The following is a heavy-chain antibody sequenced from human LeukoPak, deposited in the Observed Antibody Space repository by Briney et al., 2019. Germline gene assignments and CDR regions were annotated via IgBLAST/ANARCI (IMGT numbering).Heavy chain of an antibody. CDR2: INTDGSST. V-gene: IGHV3-74*01. Sequence: GGSLRLSCAASGFTFSSYWMHWVRQAPGKGLVWVSRINTDGSSTSYADSVKGRFTISRDNAKNTLYLQMNSLRAEDTAVYYCARMGGGSGWYEDYWGQGTLVTVSS. D-gene: IGHD6-19*01. J-gene: IGHJ4*02. CDR3: ARMGGGSGWYEDY. CDR1: GFTFSSYW.